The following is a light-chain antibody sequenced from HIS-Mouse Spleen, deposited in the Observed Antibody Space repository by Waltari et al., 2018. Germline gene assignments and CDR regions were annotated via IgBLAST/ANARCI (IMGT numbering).Light chain of an antibody. CDR1: QSVSSY. Sequence: DIVLTQSPATLSLSPGERATLSCRASQSVSSYLAWYQQKPGQAPRLLIYDASNRATGIPARFSGSGSGTDFTLTISSLEPEDFVVYYCQQRSNWPPLTFGGGTKVEIK. CDR3: QQRSNWPPLT. CDR2: DAS. J-gene: IGKJ4*01. V-gene: IGKV3-11*01.